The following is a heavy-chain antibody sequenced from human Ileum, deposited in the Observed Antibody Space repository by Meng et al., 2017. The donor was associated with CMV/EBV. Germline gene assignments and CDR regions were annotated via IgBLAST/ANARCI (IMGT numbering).Heavy chain of an antibody. CDR1: TFSSYA. J-gene: IGHJ4*02. CDR3: ARASCYDFWSGYPCFDY. Sequence: TFSSYAISWVRQAPGQGLEWMGGIIPILGIANYAQKFQGRVTITADKSTSTAYMELSSLRSEDTAVYYCARASCYDFWSGYPCFDYWGQGTLVTVSS. D-gene: IGHD3-3*01. CDR2: IIPILGIA. V-gene: IGHV1-69*10.